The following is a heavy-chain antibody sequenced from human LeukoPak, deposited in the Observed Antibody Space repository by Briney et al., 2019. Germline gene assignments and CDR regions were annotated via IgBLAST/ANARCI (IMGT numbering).Heavy chain of an antibody. J-gene: IGHJ4*02. CDR2: IGVAANT. D-gene: IGHD1-26*01. V-gene: IGHV3-13*01. CDR1: GFTFSSYD. CDR3: ARQNTPHGNFDY. Sequence: GGSLRLSCAASGFTFSSYDMHWVRQATGKGLEWVSAIGVAANTFYSGSVKGRFTISRENAKNSLYLLMSSLRAEDTTVYYCARQNTPHGNFDYWGQGTLVTVSS.